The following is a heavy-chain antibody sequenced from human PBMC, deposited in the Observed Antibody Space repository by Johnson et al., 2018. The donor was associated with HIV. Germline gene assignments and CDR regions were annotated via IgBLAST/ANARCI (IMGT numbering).Heavy chain of an antibody. J-gene: IGHJ3*02. Sequence: QVQLVESGGGVVQPGRSLRLSCAASGFTFSSYAMHWVRQAPGKGLEWVAVISYDGSNKYYADSVKGRFTISRDNSKNTLYLQMNSLKTEDTAVYYCAKTRSPSRAFDIWGQGTMVTVSS. V-gene: IGHV3-30*04. CDR3: AKTRSPSRAFDI. CDR2: ISYDGSNK. CDR1: GFTFSSYA. D-gene: IGHD1-14*01.